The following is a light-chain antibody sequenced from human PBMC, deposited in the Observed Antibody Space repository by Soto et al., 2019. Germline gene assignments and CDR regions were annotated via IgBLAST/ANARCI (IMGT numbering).Light chain of an antibody. CDR3: QQRSNWPPWT. Sequence: PGERATLSCRASQSVSSYLAWYQQKPGQAPRLLIYDASNRATGIPARFSGSGSGTDFTLTISSLGPEDFAVYYCQQRSNWPPWTFGQGTKVDIK. CDR2: DAS. V-gene: IGKV3-11*01. J-gene: IGKJ1*01. CDR1: QSVSSY.